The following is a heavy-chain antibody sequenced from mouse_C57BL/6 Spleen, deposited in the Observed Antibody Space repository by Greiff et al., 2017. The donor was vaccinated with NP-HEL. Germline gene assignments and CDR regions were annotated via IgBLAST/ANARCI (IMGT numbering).Heavy chain of an antibody. CDR2: INPSTGGT. J-gene: IGHJ3*01. CDR3: ASTVYGYDGRFAY. CDR1: GYSFTGYY. V-gene: IGHV1-42*01. D-gene: IGHD2-2*01. Sequence: VQLQQSGPELVKPGASVKISCKASGYSFTGYYMNWVKQSPEKSLEWIGEINPSTGGTTYNQKFKAKATLTVDKSSSTAYMQLKSLTSEDSAVYYCASTVYGYDGRFAYWGQGTLVTVSA.